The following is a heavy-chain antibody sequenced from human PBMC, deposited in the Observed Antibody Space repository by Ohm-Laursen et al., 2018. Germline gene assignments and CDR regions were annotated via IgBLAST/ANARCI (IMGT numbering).Heavy chain of an antibody. CDR2: IYYSGST. CDR1: GGSVSSGSYY. D-gene: IGHD5-24*01. J-gene: IGHJ4*02. V-gene: IGHV4-61*01. Sequence: GTLSLTCIVSGGSVSSGSYYWSWIRQTPGKGLEWIGYIYYSGSTNYNPSLKSRVTISVDTSKNQFSLKLSSVTAADTAVYYCARVSRRDGYNPLDYWGQGTLVTVSS. CDR3: ARVSRRDGYNPLDY.